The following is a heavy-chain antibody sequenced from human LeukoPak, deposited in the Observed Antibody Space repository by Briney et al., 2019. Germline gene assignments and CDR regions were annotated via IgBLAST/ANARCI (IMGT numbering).Heavy chain of an antibody. CDR3: ARDYGYAFDI. V-gene: IGHV3-48*01. Sequence: GGSLRLSCAASGSTLSSYTMNWVRQAPGKGLEWLSYIGTSYSSMSHADSVKGRFTISRDNAKNSLYLQMNSLRAEDTAVYDCARDYGYAFDIWGQGTMVTVSS. CDR1: GSTLSSYT. J-gene: IGHJ3*02. D-gene: IGHD3-10*01. CDR2: IGTSYSSM.